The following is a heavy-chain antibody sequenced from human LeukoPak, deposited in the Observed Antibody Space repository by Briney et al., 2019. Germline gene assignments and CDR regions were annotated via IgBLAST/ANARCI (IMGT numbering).Heavy chain of an antibody. CDR1: GFTFSSYG. J-gene: IGHJ4*02. Sequence: PGRSLRLSCAASGFTFSSYGMRWVRQAPGKGLEWVAVISYDGSNKYYADSVKGRFTISRDNSKNTLYLQMNSLRAEDTAVYYCGRDHGTLGSAFDYWGQGTLVTVSS. V-gene: IGHV3-30*03. D-gene: IGHD7-27*01. CDR2: ISYDGSNK. CDR3: GRDHGTLGSAFDY.